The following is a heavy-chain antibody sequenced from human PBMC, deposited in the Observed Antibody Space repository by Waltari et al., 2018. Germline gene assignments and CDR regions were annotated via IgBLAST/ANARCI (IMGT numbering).Heavy chain of an antibody. CDR2: VSGRGGSA. Sequence: EVQLLESGGGLVQPGGSLRLSCAASGFTFSSYAMSWVRQAPGKGLEWVSAVSGRGGSAYDADSVKGRFTISRDNSRTTLYLQMNSLRAEDTAIYYCARAGSGLPYWGQGTLVTVSS. CDR1: GFTFSSYA. D-gene: IGHD6-19*01. CDR3: ARAGSGLPY. J-gene: IGHJ4*02. V-gene: IGHV3-23*01.